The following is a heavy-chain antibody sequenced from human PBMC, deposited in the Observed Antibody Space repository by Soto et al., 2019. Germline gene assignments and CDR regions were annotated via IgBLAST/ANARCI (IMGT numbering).Heavy chain of an antibody. CDR3: ASAGEMGVEY. CDR1: GFTFNTHL. D-gene: IGHD1-26*01. J-gene: IGHJ4*02. V-gene: IGHV3-74*01. CDR2: IYFDCMTT. Sequence: VVSLRLSCTSSGFTFNTHLIHWFRQAPVKGLVWVSLIYFDCMTTNYSDSVKGRLTVSRDNSKNTVYLHVNTLRDEDTAVYYCASAGEMGVEYWGQGNLVNVSS.